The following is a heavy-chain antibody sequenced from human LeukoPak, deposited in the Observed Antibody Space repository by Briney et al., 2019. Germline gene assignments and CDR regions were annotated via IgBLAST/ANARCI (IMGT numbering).Heavy chain of an antibody. CDR3: ARSYSSSPDY. J-gene: IGHJ4*02. V-gene: IGHV4-30-2*01. Sequence: SETLSLTCTVSGGSISSGGYYWSWIRQPPGKGLEWIGYIYHSGSTYYNPSLKSRVTISVDRSKNQFSLKLSSVTAADTAVYYCARSYSSSPDYWGQGTLVTVSS. CDR2: IYHSGST. D-gene: IGHD6-6*01. CDR1: GGSISSGGYY.